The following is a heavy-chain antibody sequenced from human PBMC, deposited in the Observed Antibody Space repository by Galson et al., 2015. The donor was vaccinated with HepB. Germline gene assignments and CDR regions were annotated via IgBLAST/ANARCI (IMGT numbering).Heavy chain of an antibody. Sequence: SVKVSCKASGYTFTSYVMNWVRQAPGQGLEWMGGIIPIFGTANYAQKFQGRVTITADKSTSTAYMELGSLRSEDTAVYYCARGDGYYYGMDVWGQGTTVTVSS. CDR2: IIPIFGTA. D-gene: IGHD4-17*01. J-gene: IGHJ6*02. CDR1: GYTFTSYV. CDR3: ARGDGYYYGMDV. V-gene: IGHV1-69*06.